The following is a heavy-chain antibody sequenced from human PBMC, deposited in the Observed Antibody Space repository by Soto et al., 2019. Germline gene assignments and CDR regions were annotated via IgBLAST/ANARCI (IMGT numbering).Heavy chain of an antibody. CDR1: GLAFSNAW. CDR2: IKSKGHGGTT. CDR3: TRVSNTARIVFHFDY. D-gene: IGHD2-15*01. V-gene: IGHV3-15*07. J-gene: IGHJ4*02. Sequence: LSCAASGLAFSNAWINWVRQAPGKGLEWVGRIKSKGHGGTTDFAPNVRGRFTMTRDDSRSLVYMQMSSLSSEDTAVYYCTRVSNTARIVFHFDYWGQGTLVTVSS.